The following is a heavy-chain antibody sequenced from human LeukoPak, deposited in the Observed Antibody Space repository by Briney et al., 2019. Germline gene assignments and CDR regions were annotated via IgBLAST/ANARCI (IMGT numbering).Heavy chain of an antibody. CDR1: GGSFSGYY. V-gene: IGHV4-34*01. D-gene: IGHD6-6*01. CDR2: INHSGST. Sequence: SETLSLTCAVYGGSFSGYYWSWIRQPPGKGLEWIGEINHSGSTNYNPSLKSRVTISVDTSKNQFSLKLSSVTAADTAVYYCASGGAIAARQRRSPLEYRGQGTLVNVS. CDR3: ASGGAIAARQRRSPLEY. J-gene: IGHJ4*02.